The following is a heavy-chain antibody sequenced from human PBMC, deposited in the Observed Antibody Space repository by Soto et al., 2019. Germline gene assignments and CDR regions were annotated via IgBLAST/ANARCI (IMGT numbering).Heavy chain of an antibody. Sequence: GGSLRLSCAASGFTFSSYAMSWVRQAPGKGLEWVSAISGSGGSTYYADSVKGRFTISRDNSKNTLYLQMNSLRAEDTAVYYCAKGGLCLGELSPPFDYWGQGTLVTVSS. CDR1: GFTFSSYA. D-gene: IGHD3-16*02. J-gene: IGHJ4*02. CDR3: AKGGLCLGELSPPFDY. CDR2: ISGSGGST. V-gene: IGHV3-23*01.